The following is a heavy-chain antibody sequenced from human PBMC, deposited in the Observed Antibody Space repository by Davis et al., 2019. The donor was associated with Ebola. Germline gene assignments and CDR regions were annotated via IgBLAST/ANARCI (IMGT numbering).Heavy chain of an antibody. D-gene: IGHD6-19*01. CDR1: GYTFTSYD. CDR2: MNPNSGNT. J-gene: IGHJ5*02. V-gene: IGHV1-8*01. CDR3: ARGARSGLQWWFDP. Sequence: ASVKVSCKASGYTFTSYDINWVRQATGQGLEWMGWMNPNSGNTGYAQKFQGRVTMTRNTSISTAYMELSSLRSEDTAVYYCARGARSGLQWWFDPWGQGTLVTVSS.